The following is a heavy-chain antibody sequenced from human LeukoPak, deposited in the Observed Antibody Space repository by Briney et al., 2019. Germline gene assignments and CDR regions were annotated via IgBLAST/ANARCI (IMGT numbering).Heavy chain of an antibody. J-gene: IGHJ4*02. CDR1: GFTFSSYA. Sequence: PGGSLRLSCAASGFTFSSYAMHWVRQAPGKGLEWVAVISYDGSNKYYADSVKGRFTISRDNSKNTLYLQMNSLRAEDTAVYYCARDESLEWLGPGYWGQGTLVTVSS. CDR3: ARDESLEWLGPGY. V-gene: IGHV3-30-3*01. CDR2: ISYDGSNK. D-gene: IGHD3-3*01.